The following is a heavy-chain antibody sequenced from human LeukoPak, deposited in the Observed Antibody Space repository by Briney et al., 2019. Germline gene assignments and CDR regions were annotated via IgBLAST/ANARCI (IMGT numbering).Heavy chain of an antibody. Sequence: GGSLRLSCAASGFTFSSYAMHWVRQAPGKGLEWVAVISYDGSNKYYIDSVQGRFTISRDNSKNTLYLQMNSLRAEDTAVYYCAGSESRARGDYWGQGTLVTVSS. CDR2: ISYDGSNK. V-gene: IGHV3-30*14. D-gene: IGHD6-19*01. J-gene: IGHJ4*02. CDR1: GFTFSSYA. CDR3: AGSESRARGDY.